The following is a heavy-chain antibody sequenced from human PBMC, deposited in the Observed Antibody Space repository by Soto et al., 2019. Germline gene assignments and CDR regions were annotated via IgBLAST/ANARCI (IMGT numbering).Heavy chain of an antibody. CDR3: ARAQFPIVATIIPSWFDP. V-gene: IGHV3-21*01. J-gene: IGHJ5*02. CDR2: ISSSSSYI. CDR1: GFTFSSYS. D-gene: IGHD5-12*01. Sequence: GGSLRLSCAASGFTFSSYSMNWVRQAPGKGLEWVSSISSSSSYIYYADSVKGRFTISRDNAKNSLYLQMNSLRAEDTAVYYCARAQFPIVATIIPSWFDPWGQGTLVTVSS.